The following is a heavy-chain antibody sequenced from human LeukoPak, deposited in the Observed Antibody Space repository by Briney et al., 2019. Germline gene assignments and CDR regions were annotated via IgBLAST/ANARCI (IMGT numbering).Heavy chain of an antibody. J-gene: IGHJ4*01. CDR2: MNSAGTTI. CDR1: GVTISVTW. D-gene: IGHD1-1*01. Sequence: PGGSLRLSCAPSGVTISVTWMCWGREVLGEGRGWGSRMNSAGTTITYADSVKGRFTISRVNVRNTLHLQMNNLSLEDTAVYFCIREVQVRASASLGLWGRGTLVTVS. CDR3: IREVQVRASASLGL. V-gene: IGHV3-74*03.